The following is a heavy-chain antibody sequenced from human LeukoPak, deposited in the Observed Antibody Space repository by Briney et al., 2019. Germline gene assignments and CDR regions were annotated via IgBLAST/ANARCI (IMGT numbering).Heavy chain of an antibody. CDR1: GVSIQSYW. D-gene: IGHD5-18*01. J-gene: IGHJ4*02. CDR3: ARSGYTISAYHSDF. CDR2: IYTTGRT. Sequence: PSETLSLTCDVSGVSIQSYWWSWVRKPAGKGLEWIGRIYTTGRTNYSPSFQSRVTMSIHVSSNQFSLTLRSVTAADTAVYYCARSGYTISAYHSDFWGQGAPVTVSS. V-gene: IGHV4-4*07.